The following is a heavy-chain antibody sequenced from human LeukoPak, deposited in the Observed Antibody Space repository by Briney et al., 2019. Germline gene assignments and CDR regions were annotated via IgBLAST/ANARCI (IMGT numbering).Heavy chain of an antibody. V-gene: IGHV1-24*01. J-gene: IGHJ6*03. Sequence: ASVKVSCKVSGYTLTELSMHWVRQAPGKGLEWMGGFDPEDGETIYAQKFQGRVTMTEDTSTDTAYMELSSLRSEDTAVYYCATENRGYSGYNHYYNMKVWAKGPRSPSP. CDR2: FDPEDGET. CDR3: ATENRGYSGYNHYYNMKV. CDR1: GYTLTELS. D-gene: IGHD5-12*01.